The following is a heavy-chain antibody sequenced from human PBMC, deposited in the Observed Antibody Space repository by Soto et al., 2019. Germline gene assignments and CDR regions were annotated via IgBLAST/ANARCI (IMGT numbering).Heavy chain of an antibody. CDR3: ARLIINDFWSGYPFDY. Sequence: LGESLKISCKGSGYSFTSYWIGWVRQMPGKGLEWMGIIYPGDSDTRYSPSFQGQVTISADKSISTAYLQWSSLKASDTAMYYCARLIINDFWSGYPFDYWGQGTLVTVSS. CDR2: IYPGDSDT. J-gene: IGHJ4*02. CDR1: GYSFTSYW. D-gene: IGHD3-3*01. V-gene: IGHV5-51*01.